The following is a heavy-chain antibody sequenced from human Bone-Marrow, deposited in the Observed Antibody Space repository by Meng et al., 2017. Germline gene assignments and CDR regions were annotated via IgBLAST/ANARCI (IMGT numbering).Heavy chain of an antibody. D-gene: IGHD6-13*01. CDR2: INPKHGDT. CDR1: GYTSTDYW. CDR3: ARDEDISAAGKLFGDY. V-gene: IGHV1-2*06. Sequence: VQRGAESEKPGQCLRLLYKATGYTSTDYWIHWLRRAPRQGLEWMGRINPKHGDTHYAQMFQGRVTMPGDTSISTAYMELSGLRSDDTAMYYCARDEDISAAGKLFGDYWGQGTLVTVSS. J-gene: IGHJ4*02.